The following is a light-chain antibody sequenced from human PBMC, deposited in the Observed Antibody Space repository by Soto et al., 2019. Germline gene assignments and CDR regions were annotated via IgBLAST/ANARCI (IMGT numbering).Light chain of an antibody. J-gene: IGLJ2*01. CDR3: CSYAGSSTVVV. Sequence: QSVLTQPASVSGSPGQSITISCTGTSSDVGSYNLVSWYQQYPNKAPKLMIYEGSKRPSGVSTRFSASKSGNTASLTISGLQAEDEADYYCCSYAGSSTVVVFGGGTKLTVL. CDR1: SSDVGSYNL. V-gene: IGLV2-23*03. CDR2: EGS.